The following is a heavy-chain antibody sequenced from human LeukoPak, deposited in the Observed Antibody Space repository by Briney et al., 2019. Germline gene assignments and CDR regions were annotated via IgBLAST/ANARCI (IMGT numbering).Heavy chain of an antibody. V-gene: IGHV2-70*11. CDR3: ARTRYCTNGWLDP. D-gene: IGHD2-8*01. CDR2: IDWDNDK. J-gene: IGHJ5*02. Sequence: SGPALVHPTQPRTLTYTLSGLSGSTSGMCESWIRQPPGKALEWLARIDWDNDKYYSTSLKTRLTISKDTSKNQVVLTMTNMDPVDTATYYCARTRYCTNGWLDPWGQGTLVTVSS. CDR1: GLSGSTSGMC.